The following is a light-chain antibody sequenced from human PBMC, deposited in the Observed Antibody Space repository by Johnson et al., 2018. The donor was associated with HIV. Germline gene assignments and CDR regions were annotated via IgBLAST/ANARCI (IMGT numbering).Light chain of an antibody. CDR2: DNH. Sequence: SVLTQPPSVSAAPGQKVTISCSASNSNIVNIYISWYQQLPGAAPKLFIYDNHKRPSGIPDRFSGSKSGTSATLAITGLQTGDEADYYCGTWDSSLSVYVFGTGTKVTVL. CDR3: GTWDSSLSVYV. CDR1: NSNIVNIY. V-gene: IGLV1-51*01. J-gene: IGLJ1*01.